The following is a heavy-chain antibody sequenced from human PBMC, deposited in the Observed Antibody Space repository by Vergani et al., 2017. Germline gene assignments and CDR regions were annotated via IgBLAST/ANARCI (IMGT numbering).Heavy chain of an antibody. CDR1: GFTFSSYA. V-gene: IGHV3-30-3*01. CDR2: ISYDGSNK. J-gene: IGHJ4*02. CDR3: ARPLWFGELEPFDY. D-gene: IGHD3-10*01. Sequence: QVQLVESGGGVVQPGRSLRLSCAASGFTFSSYAMHWVRQAPGKGLEWVAVISYDGSNKYYADSVKGRFTISRDNSKNTLYLPMNSLRAEDTAVFYCARPLWFGELEPFDYWGQGTLVTVSS.